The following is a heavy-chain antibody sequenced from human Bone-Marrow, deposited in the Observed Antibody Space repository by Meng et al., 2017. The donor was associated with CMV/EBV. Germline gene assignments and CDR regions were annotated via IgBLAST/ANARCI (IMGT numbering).Heavy chain of an antibody. CDR1: GYTFTSYD. V-gene: IGHV1-8*01. CDR2: MNPNSGNT. D-gene: IGHD5-24*01. CDR3: ARGNSAKYYYGMDV. Sequence: ASLKVSCKASGYTFTSYDINWVRQATGQGLEGMGWMNPNSGNTGYAQKFQGRVTMTRNTSISTAYMELSSLRSETTAVYYCARGNSAKYYYGMDVWGQGTTVTFYS. J-gene: IGHJ6*02.